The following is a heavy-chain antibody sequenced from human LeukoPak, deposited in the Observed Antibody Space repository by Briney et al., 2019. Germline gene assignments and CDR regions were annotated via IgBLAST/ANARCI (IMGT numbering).Heavy chain of an antibody. J-gene: IGHJ4*02. CDR3: ARRSRDYDILTGHPGYFDY. CDR1: GFTFSSYS. Sequence: GGSLRLSCAASGFTFSSYSMNWVRQAPGKGLEWVSSISSSSSYIYYADSVKGRFTISRDNAKNSLYLQMSSLRAEDTAVYYCARRSRDYDILTGHPGYFDYWGQGTLVTVSS. D-gene: IGHD3-9*01. V-gene: IGHV3-21*01. CDR2: ISSSSSYI.